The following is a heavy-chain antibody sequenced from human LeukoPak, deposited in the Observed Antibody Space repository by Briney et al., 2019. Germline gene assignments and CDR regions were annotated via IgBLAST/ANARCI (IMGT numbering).Heavy chain of an antibody. Sequence: GGSLRLSCAASGFTFSNAWMSWVRQAPGKGLEWVGRIKSKTDGGTTDYAAPVKGRFTISRDDSKNTLYLQMNSLKTEDTAVYYCATDSIVGATEIFDYWGQGTLVTVSS. CDR1: GFTFSNAW. D-gene: IGHD1-26*01. J-gene: IGHJ4*02. CDR2: IKSKTDGGTT. V-gene: IGHV3-15*01. CDR3: ATDSIVGATEIFDY.